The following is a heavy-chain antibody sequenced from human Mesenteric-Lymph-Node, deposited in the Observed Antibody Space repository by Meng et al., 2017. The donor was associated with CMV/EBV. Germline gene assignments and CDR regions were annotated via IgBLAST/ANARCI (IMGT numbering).Heavy chain of an antibody. D-gene: IGHD6-6*01. Sequence: SQTLSLTCAVYGGSFSGYYWSWIRQPPGKGLEWIGEINHSGSTNYNPSLESRVTLSADMSKKQFSLKLTSVIAADTAVYYCARLSSVSSSSIWGQGTLVTVSS. J-gene: IGHJ4*02. CDR1: GGSFSGYY. CDR2: INHSGST. V-gene: IGHV4-34*01. CDR3: ARLSSVSSSSI.